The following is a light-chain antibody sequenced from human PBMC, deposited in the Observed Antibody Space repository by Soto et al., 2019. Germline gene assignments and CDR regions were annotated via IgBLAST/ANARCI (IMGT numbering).Light chain of an antibody. CDR1: SSDIGANLY. Sequence: QSALTQPASVSGSPGQSITISCTGTSSDIGANLYVSWYQQHPGKAPKLLIHDVSNRPSGVSNRFSGSKSGNTASLIISGLQAEDEADYYCSSYTSPSRVFGGGTKVTVL. CDR2: DVS. V-gene: IGLV2-14*03. J-gene: IGLJ2*01. CDR3: SSYTSPSRV.